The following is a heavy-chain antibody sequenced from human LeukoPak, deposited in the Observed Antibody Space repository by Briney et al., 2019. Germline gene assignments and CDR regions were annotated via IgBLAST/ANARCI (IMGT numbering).Heavy chain of an antibody. D-gene: IGHD3-10*01. CDR1: GFTFTSYA. J-gene: IGHJ3*02. CDR3: ARAEDGSGVYAFDI. V-gene: IGHV3-23*01. Sequence: GGSLRLSCAASGFTFTSYAMSWVRQAPGKGLEWVSAVSDSGDRTYHADSVKGRFTISRDNSKNTVHLQMNSLRAEDTAVYYCARAEDGSGVYAFDIWGQGTMVTVSS. CDR2: VSDSGDRT.